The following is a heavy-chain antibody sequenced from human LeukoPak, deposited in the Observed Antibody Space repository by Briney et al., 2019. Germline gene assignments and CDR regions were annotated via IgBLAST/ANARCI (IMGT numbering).Heavy chain of an antibody. D-gene: IGHD3-10*01. Sequence: GDSLKISCKGSGYSFTSYWIGWVRQMPGKGLEWMGIIYPGDSDTRYSPSFQGQVTISADKSISTAYLQWSSLKASDTAMYYCARQITMVRGVIVYFDYWGQGTLVTVSS. CDR2: IYPGDSDT. CDR1: GYSFTSYW. V-gene: IGHV5-51*01. CDR3: ARQITMVRGVIVYFDY. J-gene: IGHJ4*02.